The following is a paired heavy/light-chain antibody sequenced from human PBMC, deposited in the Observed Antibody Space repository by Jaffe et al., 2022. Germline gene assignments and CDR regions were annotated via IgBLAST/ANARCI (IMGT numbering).Light chain of an antibody. CDR2: GNS. Sequence: QSVLTQPPSVSGAPGQRVTISCTGSSSNIGAGYDVHWYQQLPGTAPKLLIYGNSNRPSGVPDRFSGSKSGTSASLAITGLQAEDEADYYCQSYDSSLSGYYVFGTGTKVTVL. CDR3: QSYDSSLSGYYV. CDR1: SSNIGAGYD. V-gene: IGLV1-40*01. J-gene: IGLJ1*01.
Heavy chain of an antibody. CDR1: GGSISSSNW. D-gene: IGHD2-21*02. CDR3: AGRGVVVTAIPPVVDP. V-gene: IGHV4-4*02. J-gene: IGHJ5*02. CDR2: IYHSGST. Sequence: QVQLQESGPGLVKPSGTLSLTCAVSGGSISSSNWWSWIRQPPGKGLEWIGEIYHSGSTNYNPSLKSRVTISVDKSKNQFSLKLSSVTAADTAVYYCAGRGVVVTAIPPVVDPWGQGTLVTVSS.